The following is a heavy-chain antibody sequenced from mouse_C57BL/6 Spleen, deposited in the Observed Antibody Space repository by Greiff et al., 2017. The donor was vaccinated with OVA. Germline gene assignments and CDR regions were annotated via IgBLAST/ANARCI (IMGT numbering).Heavy chain of an antibody. J-gene: IGHJ4*01. D-gene: IGHD2-5*01. CDR3: TRADSTVLLYYAMDY. CDR1: GFTFSSYA. V-gene: IGHV5-9-1*02. Sequence: EVQVVESGEGLVKPGGSLKLSCAASGFTFSSYAMSWVRQTPEKRLEWVAYISSGGDYIYYADTVKGRFTISRDNARNTLYLQMSSLKSEDTAMYYCTRADSTVLLYYAMDYWGQGTSVTVSS. CDR2: ISSGGDYI.